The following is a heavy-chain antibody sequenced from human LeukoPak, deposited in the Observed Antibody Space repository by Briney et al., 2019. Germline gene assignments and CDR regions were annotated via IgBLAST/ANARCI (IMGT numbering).Heavy chain of an antibody. D-gene: IGHD5-18*01. Sequence: SETLSLTCAVYGGSFSGYYWSWIRQPPGKGLEWIGEINHSGSTNYNPSLKSRVTISVDTSKNQFSLKLSSVTAADTAVYYCASGATAMVLYGVDVWGQGTTVTVSS. CDR3: ASGATAMVLYGVDV. CDR2: INHSGST. V-gene: IGHV4-34*01. J-gene: IGHJ6*02. CDR1: GGSFSGYY.